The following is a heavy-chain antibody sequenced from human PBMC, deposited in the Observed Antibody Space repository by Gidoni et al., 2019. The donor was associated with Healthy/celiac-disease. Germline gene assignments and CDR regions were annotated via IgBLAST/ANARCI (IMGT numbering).Heavy chain of an antibody. CDR3: ASYSSGWYGNYFDY. CDR2: ISSSGSTI. J-gene: IGHJ4*02. D-gene: IGHD6-19*01. V-gene: IGHV3-48*02. CDR1: GFTFRSYS. Sequence: EVQLVDSGGRWVQPGRSLILSCSASGFTFRSYSMNWVRQTPGKGLEWVSYISSSGSTIYYADSVKGRCTISRDNAKNTLYLQMNSLRDEDTAVYYCASYSSGWYGNYFDYWGQGTLVTVSS.